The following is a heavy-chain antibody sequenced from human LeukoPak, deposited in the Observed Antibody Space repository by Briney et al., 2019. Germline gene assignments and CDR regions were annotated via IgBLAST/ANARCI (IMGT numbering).Heavy chain of an antibody. D-gene: IGHD3-10*01. V-gene: IGHV4-39*07. CDR3: ARAIRGYWYFDL. CDR2: IYYSGST. Sequence: SETLSLTCTVSGGSISSRSYYWGWIRQPPGKGLEWIGSIYYSGSTYYNPSLKSRVTISVDTSKNQFSLKLSSVTAADTAVYYCARAIRGYWYFDLWGRGTLVTVSS. J-gene: IGHJ2*01. CDR1: GGSISSRSYY.